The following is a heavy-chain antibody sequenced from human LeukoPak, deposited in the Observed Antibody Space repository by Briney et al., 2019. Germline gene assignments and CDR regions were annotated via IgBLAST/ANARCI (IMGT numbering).Heavy chain of an antibody. CDR1: GFTSSGYS. V-gene: IGHV3-23*01. J-gene: IGHJ4*02. CDR2: ISASGGST. D-gene: IGHD3-22*01. CDR3: ARDLYDSSGFYPY. Sequence: GGSLRLSCAASGFTSSGYSMTWVRQAPGKGLEWVSAISASGGSTYYAESVKGRFTISRDNSKNTLYLQMNSLRAEDTALYYCARDLYDSSGFYPYWGQGTLVTVSS.